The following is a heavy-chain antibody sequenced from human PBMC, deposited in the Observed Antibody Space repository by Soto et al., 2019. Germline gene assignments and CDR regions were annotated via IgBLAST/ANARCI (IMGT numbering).Heavy chain of an antibody. CDR2: ISYDGSNK. CDR3: ARDSNVLDGSGSYYYDYYYGMDV. CDR1: GFTFSSYA. J-gene: IGHJ6*02. Sequence: QVQLVESGGGVVQPGRSLRLSCAASGFTFSSYAMHWVRQAPGKGLEWVAVISYDGSNKYYADSVKGRFTISRDNSKNMLYLKMNRLRAEDTVVYYCARDSNVLDGSGSYYYDYYYGMDVWGQGTTVTVFS. V-gene: IGHV3-30-3*01. D-gene: IGHD3-10*01.